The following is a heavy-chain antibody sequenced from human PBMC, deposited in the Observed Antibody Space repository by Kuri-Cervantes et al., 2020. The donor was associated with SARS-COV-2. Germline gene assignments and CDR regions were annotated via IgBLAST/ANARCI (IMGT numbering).Heavy chain of an antibody. D-gene: IGHD3-10*01. V-gene: IGHV4-59*01. J-gene: IGHJ4*02. Sequence: SETLSLTCTDSGGTISSYYWSWIRQPPGKGLEWIGCIHYSGSPNYNPSLKSRVTISLDTSKNQFSLKLSSVTAADTAVYYCARSWEDYYGSGSYPTFDYWGQGTLVTVSS. CDR2: IHYSGSP. CDR1: GGTISSYY. CDR3: ARSWEDYYGSGSYPTFDY.